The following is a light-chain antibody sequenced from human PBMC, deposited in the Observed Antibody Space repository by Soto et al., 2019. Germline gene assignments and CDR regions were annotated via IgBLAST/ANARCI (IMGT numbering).Light chain of an antibody. V-gene: IGKV1-5*03. CDR2: MAS. Sequence: DIQMTQSPSTLSASVGDRVTITCRASQSITNWLAWYQQKPGKAPKPLIYMASSLESGVPSRFSGSGGGTEFTLTISSLQPEDFATYYCQQYNSYSWTFGQGTKVDIK. CDR1: QSITNW. J-gene: IGKJ1*01. CDR3: QQYNSYSWT.